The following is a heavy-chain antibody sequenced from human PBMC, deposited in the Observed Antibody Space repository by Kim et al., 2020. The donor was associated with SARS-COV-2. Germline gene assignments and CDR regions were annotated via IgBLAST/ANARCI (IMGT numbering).Heavy chain of an antibody. D-gene: IGHD2-2*01. CDR1: GFTFSSYA. V-gene: IGHV3-30-3*01. Sequence: GGSLRLSCAASGFTFSSYAMHWVRQAPGKGLEWVAVISYDGSNKYYADSVKGRFTISRDNSKNTLYLQMNSLRAEDTAVYYCASRYCSSTSCSHDWGQGTMVTVSS. CDR3: ASRYCSSTSCSHD. CDR2: ISYDGSNK. J-gene: IGHJ3*01.